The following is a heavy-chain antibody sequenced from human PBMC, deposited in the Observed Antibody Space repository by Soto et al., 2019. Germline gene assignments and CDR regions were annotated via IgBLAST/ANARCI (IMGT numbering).Heavy chain of an antibody. CDR2: IYHSGST. Sequence: QVQLQESGPGLVKPSWTLSLTCAVSSGSISSSNWWSWVRQPPGKALERIGEIYHSGSTNYNPSLKRRVTISVAKSKNQCSLKLSSVTAADTAVYYRASKPTTGKAARRGGWFDPWGQGTLVTVSS. CDR3: ASKPTTGKAARRGGWFDP. D-gene: IGHD6-6*01. J-gene: IGHJ5*02. CDR1: SGSISSSNW. V-gene: IGHV4-4*02.